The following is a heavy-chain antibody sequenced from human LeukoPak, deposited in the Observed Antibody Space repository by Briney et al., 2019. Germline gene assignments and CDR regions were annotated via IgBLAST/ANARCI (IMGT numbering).Heavy chain of an antibody. V-gene: IGHV3-23*01. CDR3: AKASGGIAAAAHFDY. CDR1: GFTFSSYA. CDR2: ISGSGGST. D-gene: IGHD6-13*01. Sequence: PGGSLRLSCAASGFTFSSYAMSWVRQAPGKGLVWVSAISGSGGSTYYADSVKGRFTISRDNSKNTLYLQMNSLRAEDTAVYYCAKASGGIAAAAHFDYWGQGTLVTVSS. J-gene: IGHJ4*02.